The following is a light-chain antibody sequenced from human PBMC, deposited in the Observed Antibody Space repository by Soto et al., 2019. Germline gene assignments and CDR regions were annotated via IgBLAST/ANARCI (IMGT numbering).Light chain of an antibody. Sequence: QSALTKPASVSGSPGQSITISCTGTSSDVGDYNYVSWYQQHPGKAPKLMIYDVSNRPSGVSNRFSGSKSGNTASLTISGLQAEDEADYYCGSYTSSNTYVFGTGTKVTVL. CDR3: GSYTSSNTYV. V-gene: IGLV2-14*03. CDR2: DVS. J-gene: IGLJ1*01. CDR1: SSDVGDYNY.